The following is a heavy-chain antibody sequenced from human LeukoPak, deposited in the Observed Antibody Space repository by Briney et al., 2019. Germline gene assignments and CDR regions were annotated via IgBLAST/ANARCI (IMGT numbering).Heavy chain of an antibody. J-gene: IGHJ4*02. D-gene: IGHD3-22*01. V-gene: IGHV3-23*01. Sequence: PGGSLRLSCAASGFTFSSYAMSWVRQAPGKGLEWVSAISGSGGSTYYADSVKGRFTISRDNSKNTLYLQMNSLRAEDTAVYYCAEDFPHDSSGYYYDGYYFDYWGQGTLVTVSS. CDR2: ISGSGGST. CDR1: GFTFSSYA. CDR3: AEDFPHDSSGYYYDGYYFDY.